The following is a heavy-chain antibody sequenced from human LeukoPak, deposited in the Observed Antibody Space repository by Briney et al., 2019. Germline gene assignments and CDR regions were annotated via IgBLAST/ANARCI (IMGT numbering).Heavy chain of an antibody. CDR2: IYTSGSS. D-gene: IGHD1-26*01. J-gene: IGHJ4*02. V-gene: IGHV4-61*02. CDR3: ARERGSYPWYFDY. Sequence: PSQTLSLTCTVSGGSISSGSYYWGWLRRPAGTGLEWIGRIYTSGSSNYNPSLKSRVTISVDTSKNQFSLKLSSVTAADTAVYYCARERGSYPWYFDYWGQGTLVTVSS. CDR1: GGSISSGSYY.